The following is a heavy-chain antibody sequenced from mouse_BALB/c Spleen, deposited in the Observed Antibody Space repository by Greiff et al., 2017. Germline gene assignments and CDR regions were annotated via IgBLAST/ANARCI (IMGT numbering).Heavy chain of an antibody. CDR1: GFTFSSYG. J-gene: IGHJ4*01. CDR2: ISSGGSYT. Sequence: EVHLVESGGDLVKPGGSLKLSCAASGFTFSSYGMSWVRQTPDKRLEWVATISSGGSYTYYPDSVKGRFTISRDNAKNTLYLQMSSLKSEDTAMYYCARDYGSSPMDYWGQGTSVTVSS. D-gene: IGHD1-1*01. CDR3: ARDYGSSPMDY. V-gene: IGHV5-6*01.